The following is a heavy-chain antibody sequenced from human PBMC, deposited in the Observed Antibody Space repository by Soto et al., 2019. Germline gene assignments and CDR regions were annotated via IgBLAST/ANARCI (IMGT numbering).Heavy chain of an antibody. J-gene: IGHJ5*01. Sequence: EVQLVESGGGPVKSGQSLRLSCVASGFTLSNYRMTWVRQGPGKGLEWVSSINSRADYTHYTESVKGRFTISRDNAKNSVFLQMNGLRVEDTAKYFCAKDGRRVGPTLNWLDSWGQGTQVTVTS. CDR1: GFTLSNYR. CDR2: INSRADYT. V-gene: IGHV3-21*04. CDR3: AKDGRRVGPTLNWLDS. D-gene: IGHD1-26*01.